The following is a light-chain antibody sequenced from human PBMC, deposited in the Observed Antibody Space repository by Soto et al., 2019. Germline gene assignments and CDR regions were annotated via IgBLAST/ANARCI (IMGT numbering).Light chain of an antibody. J-gene: IGKJ3*01. Sequence: EIVLTQSPGTLSLSPGERATLSCMASQSVSSSYLAWYQQKPGQAPRLLLYGASSRATGIPDRFSGSGSGTDFTLTISRLVPEDSAVYYCQQYGSSRFTFGPGTIVDIK. CDR3: QQYGSSRFT. V-gene: IGKV3-20*01. CDR2: GAS. CDR1: QSVSSSY.